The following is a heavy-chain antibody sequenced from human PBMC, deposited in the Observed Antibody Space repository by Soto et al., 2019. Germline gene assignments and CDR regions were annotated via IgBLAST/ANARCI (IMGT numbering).Heavy chain of an antibody. CDR1: CCSISSGGFY. J-gene: IGHJ3*02. Sequence: HTYSIYCCSISSGGFYWTWSCQHPGKGLEWIGYISYSGNTYYKPSLKTRLTIYVDTSKNQFSLRLTSVTAADTGVYYWARDRSVPAAPDDAVDIWGKGKMVS. D-gene: IGHD2-2*01. V-gene: IGHV4-31*03. CDR2: ISYSGNT. CDR3: ARDRSVPAAPDDAVDI.